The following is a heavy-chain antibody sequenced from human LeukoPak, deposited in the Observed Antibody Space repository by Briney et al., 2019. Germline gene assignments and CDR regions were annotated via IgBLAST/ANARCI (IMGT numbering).Heavy chain of an antibody. V-gene: IGHV3-7*01. CDR3: ARDGGATTSYYYYYYMDV. J-gene: IGHJ6*03. CDR1: GFTFNNYW. D-gene: IGHD1-26*01. CDR2: IKQDGSEK. Sequence: GGSLRLSCAASGFTFNNYWMTWVRQAPGMGLEWVANIKQDGSEKYYVDSVKGRFTISRDNAKNSLYLQMNSLRAEDTAVYYCARDGGATTSYYYYYYMDVWGKGTTVTVSS.